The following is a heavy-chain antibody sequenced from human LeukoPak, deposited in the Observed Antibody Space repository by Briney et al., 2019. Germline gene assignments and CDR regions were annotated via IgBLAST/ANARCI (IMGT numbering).Heavy chain of an antibody. J-gene: IGHJ6*02. D-gene: IGHD6-13*01. CDR1: GGSISSYY. CDR2: IYYSGST. V-gene: IGHV4-59*08. CDR3: ARLLEGSSSWYYYYYYGMDV. Sequence: SETLSLTRTVSGGSISSYYWSWIRQPPGKGLEWIGYIYYSGSTNYNPSLKSRVTISVDTSKNQFSLKLSSVTAADTAVYYCARLLEGSSSWYYYYYYGMDVWGQGTTVTVSS.